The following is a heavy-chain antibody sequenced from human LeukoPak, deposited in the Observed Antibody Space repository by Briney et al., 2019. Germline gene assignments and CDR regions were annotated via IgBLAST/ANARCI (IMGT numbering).Heavy chain of an antibody. CDR2: VYYRGNT. CDR1: GGSISHYF. J-gene: IGHJ6*04. CDR3: ARHADIAAYREGVDV. D-gene: IGHD2-15*01. V-gene: IGHV4-59*01. Sequence: PSETLSLTCTVSGGSISHYFWSWIRQPPGQGLEWVGYVYYRGNTIYSPSLRSRVTISVDSSKNEFSLKMTSVTAADTAVYYCARHADIAAYREGVDVWGKGTTVTVSS.